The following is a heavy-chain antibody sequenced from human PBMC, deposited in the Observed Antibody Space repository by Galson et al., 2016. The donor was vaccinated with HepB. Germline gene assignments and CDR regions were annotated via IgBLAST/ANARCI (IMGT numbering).Heavy chain of an antibody. Sequence: SVKVSCKASGYIFSNFGISWVRQAPGQGLEWMGWVSAYTDKTDYAQKLQGRVTMTTDTSTSTAYMELGSLKSDDTAVYFCARDEGHDAHFDYWGQGTLVTVSS. CDR2: VSAYTDKT. CDR1: GYIFSNFG. V-gene: IGHV1-18*01. J-gene: IGHJ4*02. CDR3: ARDEGHDAHFDY. D-gene: IGHD1-1*01.